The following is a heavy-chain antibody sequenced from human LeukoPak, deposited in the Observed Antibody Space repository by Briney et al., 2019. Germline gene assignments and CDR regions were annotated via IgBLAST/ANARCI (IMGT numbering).Heavy chain of an antibody. CDR3: ARDSGNGDHAS. Sequence: GGSLRLSCAASGFTFSSYAMHWVRQAPGKGLEWVAVISYDGSNKYCADSVKGRFTISRDNSKNTLYLQMNSLRAEDTAVYYCARDSGNGDHASWGQGTLVTVSS. V-gene: IGHV3-30*01. D-gene: IGHD4-17*01. CDR1: GFTFSSYA. J-gene: IGHJ4*02. CDR2: ISYDGSNK.